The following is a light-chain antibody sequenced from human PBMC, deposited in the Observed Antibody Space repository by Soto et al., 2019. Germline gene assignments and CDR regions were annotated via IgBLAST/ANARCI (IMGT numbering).Light chain of an antibody. Sequence: QSVLTQPASVSGSPGQSVTISCTGSSSNIGAGYDVHWYQHLPGTAPKLLIYGNTNRPSGVPDRFSGSRSGTSASLAITGLQAEDDGDYYCQSYYSGLSASSVFGTGTKVTVL. J-gene: IGLJ1*01. CDR1: SSNIGAGYD. V-gene: IGLV1-40*01. CDR3: QSYYSGLSASSV. CDR2: GNT.